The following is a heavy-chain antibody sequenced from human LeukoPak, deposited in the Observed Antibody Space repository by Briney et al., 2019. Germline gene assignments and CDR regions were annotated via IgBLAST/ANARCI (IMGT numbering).Heavy chain of an antibody. D-gene: IGHD5-12*01. Sequence: SETLSLTCTVSGGSISSYYWSWIRQPPGKGLEWIGYIYYSGSTNYNPSLKSRVTISVDTSKNQFSLKLSSVTAADTAVYYCARLNSGYYWGFDYWGQGTLVTVSS. CDR1: GGSISSYY. CDR2: IYYSGST. J-gene: IGHJ4*02. CDR3: ARLNSGYYWGFDY. V-gene: IGHV4-59*01.